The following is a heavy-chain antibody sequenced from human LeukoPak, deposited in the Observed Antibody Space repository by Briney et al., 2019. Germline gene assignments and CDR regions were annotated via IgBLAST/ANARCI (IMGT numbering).Heavy chain of an antibody. D-gene: IGHD5-12*01. Sequence: GGSLRLSCAASGFTFSSYGMHWVRQAPGKGLEWLAVIWYDGNKKHYVESVQGRSTISRDNSGNKLFLQMNSLRAEDTGVYFCARGSGGDGYGYWGDYWGQGTLVTVSS. V-gene: IGHV3-33*01. CDR1: GFTFSSYG. J-gene: IGHJ4*02. CDR3: ARGSGGDGYGYWGDY. CDR2: IWYDGNKK.